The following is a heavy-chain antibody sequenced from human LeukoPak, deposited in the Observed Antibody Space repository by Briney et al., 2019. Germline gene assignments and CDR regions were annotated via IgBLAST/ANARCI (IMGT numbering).Heavy chain of an antibody. J-gene: IGHJ4*02. CDR1: GFTFSSYG. D-gene: IGHD5-24*01. Sequence: QPGGSLRLSCAASGFTFSSYGMHWVRQAPGKGLEWVAVISYDGSNKYYADSVKGRFTISRDNSKNTLYLQMNSLRAEDTAVYYCAKDRRDGYMGSYFDYWGQGTLVTVSS. CDR2: ISYDGSNK. CDR3: AKDRRDGYMGSYFDY. V-gene: IGHV3-30*18.